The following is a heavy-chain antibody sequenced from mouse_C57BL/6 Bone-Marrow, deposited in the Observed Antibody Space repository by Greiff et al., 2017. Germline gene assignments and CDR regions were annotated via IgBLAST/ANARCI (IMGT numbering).Heavy chain of an antibody. V-gene: IGHV1-19*01. J-gene: IGHJ3*01. Sequence: VQLQQSGPVLVKPGASVKMSCKASGYTFTDYYMNWVKQSHGKSLEWLGVINPYNGGTSYNQKFKGKATLTVDKSSSTAYMELNSLTSEDSAVYYDARSHYSNYGAWFAYWGQGTLVTVSA. CDR1: GYTFTDYY. CDR2: INPYNGGT. D-gene: IGHD2-5*01. CDR3: ARSHYSNYGAWFAY.